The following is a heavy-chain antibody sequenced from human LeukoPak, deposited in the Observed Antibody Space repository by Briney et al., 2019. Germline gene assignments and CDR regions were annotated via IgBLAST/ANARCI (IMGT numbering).Heavy chain of an antibody. CDR1: GGTFSSYA. J-gene: IGHJ6*02. CDR2: MNPNSGNT. D-gene: IGHD3-10*01. CDR3: ARGPTLVRGVILPGSVGGMDV. Sequence: GASVKVSCKASGGTFSSYAINWVRQAPGQGLEWMGWMNPNSGNTRHAQKVQGRITMTRDTSISTAYMELSSLTSEDTAVYYCARGPTLVRGVILPGSVGGMDVWGQGTTVTVSS. V-gene: IGHV1-8*02.